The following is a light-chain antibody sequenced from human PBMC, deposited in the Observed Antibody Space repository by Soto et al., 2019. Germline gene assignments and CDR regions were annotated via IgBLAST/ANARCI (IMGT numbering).Light chain of an antibody. CDR2: DAA. J-gene: IGKJ1*01. Sequence: VLARTPATRGLSRGERARLSCGESQSVSSYLAWYQQKPGQAPRLLIYDAASMATGIPATSSGSGPATDLTRALPSYEPPDSAADGNQERSNARLNFIGQGTKVDIK. CDR1: QSVSSY. CDR3: QERSNARLNF. V-gene: IGKV3-11*01.